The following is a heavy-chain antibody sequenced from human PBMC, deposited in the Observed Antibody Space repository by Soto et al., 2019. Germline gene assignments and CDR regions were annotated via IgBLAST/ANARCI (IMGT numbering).Heavy chain of an antibody. V-gene: IGHV2-5*02. Sequence: SGPTLVNPTQTLTLTCTLSGFSLRTCGGGVGWNPQPPGKALEWLALLFCDDDLRYIPSLKSRLTITKDTSKNQVVLTMTNMDPVDTATYYCAHYDFWSGYPYNWFDPWGQGTLVTVSS. J-gene: IGHJ5*02. D-gene: IGHD3-3*01. CDR3: AHYDFWSGYPYNWFDP. CDR2: LFCDDDL. CDR1: GFSLRTCGGG.